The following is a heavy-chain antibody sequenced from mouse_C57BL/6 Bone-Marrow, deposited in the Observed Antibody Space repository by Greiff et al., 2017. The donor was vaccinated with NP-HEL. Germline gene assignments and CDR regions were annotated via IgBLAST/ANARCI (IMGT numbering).Heavy chain of an antibody. Sequence: VQLQQSGAELVRPGASVKLSCTASGFNIKDDYMHWVKQRPEQGLEWIGWIDPENGDTEYASKFQGKATITADTSSNTAYLQLSSLTSEDTAVYYCATSYGGYYAMDYWGQGTSVTVSS. CDR2: IDPENGDT. J-gene: IGHJ4*01. V-gene: IGHV14-4*01. CDR1: GFNIKDDY. D-gene: IGHD1-1*02. CDR3: ATSYGGYYAMDY.